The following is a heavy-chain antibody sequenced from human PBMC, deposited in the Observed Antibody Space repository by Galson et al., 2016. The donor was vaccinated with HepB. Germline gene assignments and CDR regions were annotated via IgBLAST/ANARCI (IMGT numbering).Heavy chain of an antibody. Sequence: SLRLSCAASGFTLSSSAMNWVRQAPGRGLEWVAPITDTGSFAYYADSVKGRFTLSRDTSKNTVYLQMNNLRADDTAIYYCGRDTLTLQEQYSSHVDVWGPGTAVTVSS. CDR1: GFTLSSSA. CDR2: ITDTGSFA. V-gene: IGHV3-23*01. CDR3: GRDTLTLQEQYSSHVDV. J-gene: IGHJ6*02. D-gene: IGHD3-16*01.